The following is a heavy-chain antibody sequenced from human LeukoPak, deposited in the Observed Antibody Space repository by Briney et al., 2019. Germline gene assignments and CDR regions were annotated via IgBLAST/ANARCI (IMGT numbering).Heavy chain of an antibody. V-gene: IGHV3-23*01. CDR3: ARSTVTTEYYYYYMDV. J-gene: IGHJ6*03. Sequence: GGSLRLSCAASGFTFSTYTMNWVRQAPGKGLEGVSAISGSGGRTFYAESVKGRFTISRDNAKNTLYLQLNSPRAEDTALYYCARSTVTTEYYYYYMDVWGKGTTVTVSS. CDR1: GFTFSTYT. D-gene: IGHD4-17*01. CDR2: ISGSGGRT.